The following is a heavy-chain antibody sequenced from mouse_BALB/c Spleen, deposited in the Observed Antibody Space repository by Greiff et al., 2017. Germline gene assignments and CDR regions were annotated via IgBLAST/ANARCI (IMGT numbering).Heavy chain of an antibody. CDR1: GYSITSDYA. V-gene: IGHV3-2*02. CDR2: ISYSGST. D-gene: IGHD2-3*01. CDR3: ARFGYYAYAMDY. J-gene: IGHJ4*01. Sequence: VQLKESGPGLVKPSQSLSLTCTVTGYSITSDYAWNWIRQFPGNKLEWMGYISYSGSTSYNPSLKSRISITRDTSKNQFFLQLNSVTTEDTATYYCARFGYYAYAMDYWGQGTSVTVSS.